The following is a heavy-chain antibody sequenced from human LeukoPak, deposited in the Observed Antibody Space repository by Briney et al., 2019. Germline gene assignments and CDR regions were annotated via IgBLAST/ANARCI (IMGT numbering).Heavy chain of an antibody. CDR3: AREQNTILDAFDI. CDR2: ISSSSSYI. D-gene: IGHD1/OR15-1a*01. J-gene: IGHJ3*02. V-gene: IGHV3-21*01. Sequence: GGSLRLSCAASGFTFSSYSMNWVRQAPGKGLEWVSSISSSSSYIYYADSVKGRFTISRDNAKNSLYLQMNSLRAEDPAVCYCAREQNTILDAFDIWGQGTMVTVSS. CDR1: GFTFSSYS.